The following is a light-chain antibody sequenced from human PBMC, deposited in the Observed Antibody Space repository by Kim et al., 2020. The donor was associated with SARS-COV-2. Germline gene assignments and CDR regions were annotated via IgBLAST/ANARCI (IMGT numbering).Light chain of an antibody. V-gene: IGKV3-15*01. CDR1: QSVSSN. J-gene: IGKJ4*01. Sequence: PPGERDTPSCRASQSVSSNLAWYQQKPGQAPRLLIYGASTRATGIPARFSGSGSGTEFTLTISSLQSEDFAVYYCQQYNNWPPLTFGGGTKVDIK. CDR2: GAS. CDR3: QQYNNWPPLT.